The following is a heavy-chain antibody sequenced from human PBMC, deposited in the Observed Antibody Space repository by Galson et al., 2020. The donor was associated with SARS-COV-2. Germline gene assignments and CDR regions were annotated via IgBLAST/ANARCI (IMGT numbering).Heavy chain of an antibody. D-gene: IGHD2-2*01. V-gene: IGHV3-20*04. J-gene: IGHJ3*02. CDR2: INKNGGST. CDR1: GVTFDDYG. CDR3: ARGYLAGPFDI. Sequence: GGSLRLSCAASGVTFDDYGMSWVRQVPGKGLEWVCGINKNGGSTNYADSVRGRFTISRDNAKNSLYLQMNSLRAEDTALYFCARGYLAGPFDIWAQGTMVTFSS.